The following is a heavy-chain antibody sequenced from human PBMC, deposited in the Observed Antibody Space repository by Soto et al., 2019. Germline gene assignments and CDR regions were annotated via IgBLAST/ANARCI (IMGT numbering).Heavy chain of an antibody. CDR1: GFTFSSLG. CDR3: VKEIGDSNDYPLDY. CDR2: ISNDGSST. D-gene: IGHD3-16*01. V-gene: IGHV3-30*18. Sequence: QVQLVESGGGVVQPGRSLRLSCAASGFTFSSLGMHWVRQAPGKGLEWVAIISNDGSSTYYADSVKGRFTISRDNSKNTLDLQLHSLRTEHTAISYCVKEIGDSNDYPLDYWGQGTGVTVSS. J-gene: IGHJ4*02.